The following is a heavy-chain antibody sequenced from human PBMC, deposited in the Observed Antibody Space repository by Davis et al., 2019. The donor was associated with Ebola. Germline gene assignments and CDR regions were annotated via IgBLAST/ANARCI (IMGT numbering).Heavy chain of an antibody. J-gene: IGHJ4*01. CDR2: ISAYNGNT. D-gene: IGHD2-15*01. CDR1: GYTFTSYG. Sequence: AASVKVSCKASGYTFTSYGISWVRQAPGQGLEWMGWISAYNGNTNYAQKLQGRVTMTTDTSTSTAYMELRSLRSDDTAVYYCARGRGMVVAAGSLSYWGQGTLVTVSS. CDR3: ARGRGMVVAAGSLSY. V-gene: IGHV1-18*01.